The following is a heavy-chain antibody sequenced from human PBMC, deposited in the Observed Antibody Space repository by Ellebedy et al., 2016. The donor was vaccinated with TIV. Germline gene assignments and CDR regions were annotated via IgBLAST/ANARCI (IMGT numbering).Heavy chain of an antibody. CDR3: AEGRSGWYYFDY. V-gene: IGHV4-34*01. CDR2: INQSGSA. J-gene: IGHJ4*02. Sequence: GSLRLSCAVYGGSSTGYYYSWIRQPPGKGLEWIGEINQSGSATYNPSLKGRVTISVDMSKNQFSLRLTSVTAADTAVYYCAEGRSGWYYFDYWGQGTLVTVSS. D-gene: IGHD6-19*01. CDR1: GGSSTGYY.